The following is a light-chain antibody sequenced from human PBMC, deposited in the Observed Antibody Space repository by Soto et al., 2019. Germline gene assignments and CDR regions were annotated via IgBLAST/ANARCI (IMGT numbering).Light chain of an antibody. CDR3: QQYNSYSWT. V-gene: IGKV1-5*03. CDR2: KAS. Sequence: DIQMTQSPSTLSASVGDRVTITCRASQSISSWLAWYQQKPGKAPKLLIYKASSLESGVTSRFSGSGSGTEFTLTISSLQPDDCATYYCQQYNSYSWTCGQGTKVEIK. J-gene: IGKJ1*01. CDR1: QSISSW.